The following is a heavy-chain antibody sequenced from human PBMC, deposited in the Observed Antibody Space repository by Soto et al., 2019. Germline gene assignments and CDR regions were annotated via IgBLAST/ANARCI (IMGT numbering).Heavy chain of an antibody. D-gene: IGHD3-22*01. CDR3: ARVFLRLFAFDS. CDR1: GYTFTTYG. CDR2: ISAYNGNT. Sequence: QVQLVQSGGEVKKPGASVKVSCKASGYTFTTYGISWVRPAPGQGLEWMGWISAYNGNTSYAQKLQGRVTMTTDTSTSTAYMELRRLRSYDTDVYYCARVFLRLFAFDSWGQGTMVTVSS. V-gene: IGHV1-18*01. J-gene: IGHJ3*02.